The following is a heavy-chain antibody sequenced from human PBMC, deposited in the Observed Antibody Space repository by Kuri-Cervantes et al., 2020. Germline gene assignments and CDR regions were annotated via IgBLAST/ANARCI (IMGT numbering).Heavy chain of an antibody. D-gene: IGHD6-19*01. J-gene: IGHJ4*02. CDR1: GGSISRSGYY. CDR2: IYYNGNT. Sequence: SETLSLTCTVSGGSISRSGYYWDWIRQAPGKGLEWIGSIYYNGNTDYNPFLESRVTMSVDTSKNQFSLTLISVTAADTAVYYCANQIPMAAMWVFDYWGQGALVTVSS. CDR3: ANQIPMAAMWVFDY. V-gene: IGHV4-39*01.